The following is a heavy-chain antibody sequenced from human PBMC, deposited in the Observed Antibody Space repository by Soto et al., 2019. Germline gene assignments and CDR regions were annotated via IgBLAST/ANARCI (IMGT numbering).Heavy chain of an antibody. CDR1: GFTFDDYG. J-gene: IGHJ6*02. V-gene: IGHV3-20*04. D-gene: IGHD6-19*01. CDR2: INWNGGST. Sequence: GGSLRLSCAASGFTFDDYGMSWVRQAPGKGLEWVSGINWNGGSTGYADSVKGRFTISRDNAKNSLYLQMSSLRAEDTALYYCARAKRIAVAGSLGGYYYYGMDVWGQGTTVTVSS. CDR3: ARAKRIAVAGSLGGYYYYGMDV.